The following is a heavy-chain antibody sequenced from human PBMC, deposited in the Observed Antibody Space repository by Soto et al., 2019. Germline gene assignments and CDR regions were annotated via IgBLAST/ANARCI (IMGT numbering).Heavy chain of an antibody. CDR3: ARHVGAYYYYIDV. D-gene: IGHD1-26*01. CDR2: MYYSGNT. Sequence: QLQLQESGPGLVKPSETLSLTCTVSGGSVSSGSYYWGWIRQPPGKGLEWIGSMYYSGNTYYNPSLKSRVTISIDTSKNQFSLKLSSMTAADTAMYYCARHVGAYYYYIDVWGKGTTVTVSS. V-gene: IGHV4-39*01. CDR1: GGSVSSGSYY. J-gene: IGHJ6*03.